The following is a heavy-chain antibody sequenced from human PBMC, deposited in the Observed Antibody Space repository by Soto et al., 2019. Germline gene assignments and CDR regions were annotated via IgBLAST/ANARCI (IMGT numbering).Heavy chain of an antibody. J-gene: IGHJ4*02. CDR2: MYHSGNT. D-gene: IGHD3-22*01. CDR3: ARLYDSSGYQHYFDY. Sequence: NPSETLSLTCTVSGYSITNGYFWGWIRQPPGKGLECIGSMYHSGNTYYNPSLKSRVTISVDTSKNQFSLRLSSVTAADTAVYYCARLYDSSGYQHYFDYWGQGTPVTVSS. CDR1: GYSITNGYF. V-gene: IGHV4-38-2*02.